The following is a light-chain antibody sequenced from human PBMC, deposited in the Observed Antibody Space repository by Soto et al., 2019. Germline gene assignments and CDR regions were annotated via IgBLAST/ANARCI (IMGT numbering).Light chain of an antibody. Sequence: QSVLTQPPSASGSPGQSVTISCTGTSSDIGGYNSVSWYQQHPGKAPRLMIYEVNKRPSGVPDRFSGSKSGYTASLTVSGLQTEDEADYFCSTWDDSRRVFGGGTKLTVL. V-gene: IGLV2-8*01. J-gene: IGLJ3*02. CDR3: STWDDSRRV. CDR1: SSDIGGYNS. CDR2: EVN.